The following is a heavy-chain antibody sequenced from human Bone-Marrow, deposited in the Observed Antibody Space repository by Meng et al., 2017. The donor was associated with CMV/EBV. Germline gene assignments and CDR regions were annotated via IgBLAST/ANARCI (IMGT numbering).Heavy chain of an antibody. J-gene: IGHJ6*02. CDR2: IIPILGIA. CDR3: ASPELVPADPYYYYGMDV. D-gene: IGHD2-2*01. Sequence: SVKVSCKASGGTFSSYTISWVRQAPGQGLEWMGRIIPILGIANYAQKFQGRVTITADKSTSTAYMELSSLRSEDTAVYYCASPELVPADPYYYYGMDVWGQRTTVTVSS. V-gene: IGHV1-69*02. CDR1: GGTFSSYT.